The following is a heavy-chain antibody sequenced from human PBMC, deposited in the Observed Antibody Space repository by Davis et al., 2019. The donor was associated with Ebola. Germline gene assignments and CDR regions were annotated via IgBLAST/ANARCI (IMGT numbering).Heavy chain of an antibody. CDR1: GFTVSSNY. J-gene: IGHJ4*02. CDR2: IYSGGST. D-gene: IGHD3-16*01. Sequence: PGGSLRLSCAASGFTVSSNYMSWVRQAPGKGLEWVSVIYSGGSTYYADSVKGRFTISRHNSKNTLYLQMNSLRAEDTAVYYCARDGAYMITYLYYFDYWGQGTLVTVSS. CDR3: ARDGAYMITYLYYFDY. V-gene: IGHV3-53*01.